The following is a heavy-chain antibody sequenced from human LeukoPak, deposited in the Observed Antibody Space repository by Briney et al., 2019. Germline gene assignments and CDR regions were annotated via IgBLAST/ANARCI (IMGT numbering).Heavy chain of an antibody. D-gene: IGHD3-10*02. CDR1: GYSFTSYW. CDR2: IYPGDSVT. V-gene: IGHV5-51*01. CDR3: ARHLSMSMFGELTYYFDY. Sequence: PGESLKISCKGSGYSFTSYWIGWVRQMPGKGLEWMGIIYPGDSVTRYSPSFQGQVTISADKSISTAYLQWSSLKASDTAMYYCARHLSMSMFGELTYYFDYWGQGTLVTVSS. J-gene: IGHJ4*02.